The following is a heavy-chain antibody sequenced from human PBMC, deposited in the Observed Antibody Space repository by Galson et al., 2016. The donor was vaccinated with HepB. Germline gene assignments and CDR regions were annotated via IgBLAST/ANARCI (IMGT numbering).Heavy chain of an antibody. V-gene: IGHV3-23*01. D-gene: IGHD2-2*01. CDR1: GFIFSSYA. Sequence: SLRLSCAASGFIFSSYAMTWVRQAPGKGPEWVSTFGDGGDIYYADSVKGRFTISRDNSRNTLYLQMNSLRADDTAAYYCAGVPSGKRLDYWGQGTLVTVSS. CDR2: FGDGGDI. J-gene: IGHJ4*02. CDR3: AGVPSGKRLDY.